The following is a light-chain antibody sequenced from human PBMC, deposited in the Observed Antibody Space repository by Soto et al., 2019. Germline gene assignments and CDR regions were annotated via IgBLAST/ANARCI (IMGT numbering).Light chain of an antibody. CDR2: AAS. CDR3: QQSYSTPT. CDR1: QTISRA. J-gene: IGKJ4*02. V-gene: IGKV1-39*01. Sequence: QSTSSLSASVGDRVTITCRASQTISRALNWYQQKPGKAPKLLIYAASILQSGVPSRFSGSGSGTDFILTISSLQPEDFATYYCQQSYSTPTFGGGTKVDIK.